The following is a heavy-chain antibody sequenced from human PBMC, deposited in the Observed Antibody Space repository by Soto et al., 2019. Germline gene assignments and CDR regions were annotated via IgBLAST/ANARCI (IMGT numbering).Heavy chain of an antibody. CDR3: ARGRKVAGFHWFDP. D-gene: IGHD6-19*01. V-gene: IGHV1-18*01. J-gene: IGHJ5*02. CDR1: GYTFTSYG. Sequence: ASVQVSCKASGYTFTSYGISWVRQAPGQGLEWMGWISAYNGNTNYAQKLQGRVTMTTDTSTSTAYMELRSLRSDDTAVYYCARGRKVAGFHWFDPWGQGTLVTVSS. CDR2: ISAYNGNT.